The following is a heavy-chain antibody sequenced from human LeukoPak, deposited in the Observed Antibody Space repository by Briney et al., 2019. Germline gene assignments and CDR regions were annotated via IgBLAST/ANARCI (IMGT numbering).Heavy chain of an antibody. V-gene: IGHV3-11*01. CDR2: ISSSGTTI. J-gene: IGHJ6*02. D-gene: IGHD3-16*01. CDR1: GFTFSDCY. CDR3: ARGGIFYHGVDV. Sequence: GGSRRLSCAASGFTFSDCYMSWVRQAPGKGLEWVSYISSSGTTIYYADSVKGRFSISRDNAKNSLYLQMNSLRAEDTAVYYCARGGIFYHGVDVWGQGTTVTVSS.